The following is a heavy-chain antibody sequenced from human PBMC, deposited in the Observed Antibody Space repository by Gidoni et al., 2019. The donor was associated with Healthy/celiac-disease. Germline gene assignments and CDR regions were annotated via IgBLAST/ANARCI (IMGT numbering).Heavy chain of an antibody. Sequence: HVTLKKSCPALVKPTHTLTLTCTFSGFSLSTSGMRVSWIRQPPGKALEWLARLDWDDDKFYSTYLKTRLTISKDTSKNQVVRTRTNMDPVDTATYYCARTGIAAAGKTAFDYWGQGTLVTVSS. J-gene: IGHJ4*02. D-gene: IGHD6-13*01. CDR1: GFSLSTSGMR. CDR2: LDWDDDK. V-gene: IGHV2-70*04. CDR3: ARTGIAAAGKTAFDY.